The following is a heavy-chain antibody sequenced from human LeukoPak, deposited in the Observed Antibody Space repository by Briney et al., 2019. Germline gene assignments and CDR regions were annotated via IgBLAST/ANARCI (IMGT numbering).Heavy chain of an antibody. CDR3: ADEVGATQAFDI. J-gene: IGHJ3*02. Sequence: GASVKVSCKASGYSFTSNYIHWVRQAPGQGLEWMGRINPNSGGTNYAQKFQGRVTMTRDTSISTAYMELSRLRSDDTAVYYCADEVGATQAFDIWGQGTMVTVSS. D-gene: IGHD1-26*01. CDR1: GYSFTSNY. V-gene: IGHV1-2*06. CDR2: INPNSGGT.